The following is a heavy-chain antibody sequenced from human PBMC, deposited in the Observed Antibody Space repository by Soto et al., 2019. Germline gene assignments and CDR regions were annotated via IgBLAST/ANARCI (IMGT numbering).Heavy chain of an antibody. CDR2: IYYSGST. V-gene: IGHV4-31*03. CDR1: GGSISSGGYY. CDR3: ARLVSGDRVVDFDY. D-gene: IGHD3-3*01. Sequence: SETLSLTCTVSGGSISSGGYYWSWIRQQPEKGLEWIGYIYYSGSTYYNPTLKSRVTISVDTSKNKISLKLSSVTAADTAVYYCARLVSGDRVVDFDYWGQGTLVTVSS. J-gene: IGHJ4*02.